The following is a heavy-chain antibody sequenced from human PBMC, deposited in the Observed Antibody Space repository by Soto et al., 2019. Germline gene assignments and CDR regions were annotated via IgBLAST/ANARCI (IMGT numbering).Heavy chain of an antibody. CDR2: INHSGST. CDR3: ARGRLRGRRHAFDI. D-gene: IGHD4-17*01. J-gene: IGHJ3*02. CDR1: GGSFSGYY. V-gene: IGHV4-34*01. Sequence: SETLSLTSAVYGGSFSGYYWSWIRQPPGKGLEWIGEINHSGSTNYNPSLKSRVTISVDTSKNQFSLKLSSVTAADTAVYYCARGRLRGRRHAFDIWGQGTMVTVSS.